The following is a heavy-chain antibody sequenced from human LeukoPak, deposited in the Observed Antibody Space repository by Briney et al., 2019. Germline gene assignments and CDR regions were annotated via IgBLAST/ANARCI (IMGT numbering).Heavy chain of an antibody. CDR2: ISAYNGNT. CDR1: GYTFTSYG. V-gene: IGHV1-18*01. J-gene: IGHJ5*02. Sequence: GASVKVSCKASGYTFTSYGISWVRQAPGQGLEWMGWISAYNGNTNYAQKLQGRVTMTTDTSTSTAYMELRSLRSDDTAVYYCARGKYRPDSWYGRNWFDPWGQGTLVTVSS. D-gene: IGHD6-13*01. CDR3: ARGKYRPDSWYGRNWFDP.